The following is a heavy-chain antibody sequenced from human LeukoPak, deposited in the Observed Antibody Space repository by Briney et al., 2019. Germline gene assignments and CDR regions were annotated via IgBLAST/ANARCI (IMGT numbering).Heavy chain of an antibody. CDR3: ARDTQYSSSSGPTSGFDY. Sequence: SETLSLTCTVSGGSISSSSYYWGWIHQPPGKGLEWIGSIYYSGSTYYNPSLKSRVTISVDTSKNQFSLKLSSVTAADTAVYYCARDTQYSSSSGPTSGFDYWGQGTLVTVSS. D-gene: IGHD6-6*01. CDR2: IYYSGST. CDR1: GGSISSSSYY. V-gene: IGHV4-39*07. J-gene: IGHJ4*02.